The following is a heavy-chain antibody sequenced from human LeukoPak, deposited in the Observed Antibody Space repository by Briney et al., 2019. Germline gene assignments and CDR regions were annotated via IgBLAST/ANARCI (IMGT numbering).Heavy chain of an antibody. V-gene: IGHV3-23*01. D-gene: IGHD2-21*01. Sequence: GGSLRLSCSVSLFTFSCYALTWVRQAPGKGLELVSCVCGSGDYTYYADSVKGRFTISRDNSKNTLYLQMNSLRAEDTAVYYCAKDPPHVPLLFDYWGQGSVVTVSS. J-gene: IGHJ4*02. CDR1: LFTFSCYA. CDR3: AKDPPHVPLLFDY. CDR2: VCGSGDYT.